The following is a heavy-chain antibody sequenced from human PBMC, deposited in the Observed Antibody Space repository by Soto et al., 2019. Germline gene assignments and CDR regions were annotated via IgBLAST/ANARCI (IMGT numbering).Heavy chain of an antibody. J-gene: IGHJ5*02. V-gene: IGHV3-23*01. Sequence: EEQLLESGGGLVQPGGSLRLSCEASGFIFSGYAITWVRQAPGKGLEWVSTISGTGVNTYYADSVKGRFTVSRDNAKDTVWLKMNSLRAADSSVYYCAKDSVHNLYRTSSLEDCFGPWGQGTLVTVSS. CDR2: ISGTGVNT. CDR3: AKDSVHNLYRTSSLEDCFGP. D-gene: IGHD6-6*01. CDR1: GFIFSGYA.